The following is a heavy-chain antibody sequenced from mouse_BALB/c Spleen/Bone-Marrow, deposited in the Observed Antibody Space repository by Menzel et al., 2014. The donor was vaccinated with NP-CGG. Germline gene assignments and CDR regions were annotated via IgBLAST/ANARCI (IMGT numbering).Heavy chain of an antibody. D-gene: IGHD2-4*01. CDR3: ATMITDWYFDV. CDR1: GFNIKDTY. CDR2: IDPADGNT. V-gene: IGHV14-3*02. Sequence: EVQRVESGAELVKPGASVKLSCTASGFNIKDTYMHWVKPRPEQGLEWIGRIDPADGNTKYDPKFQGKATITADTSSNTAYLQLSSLTSEDTAVYYCATMITDWYFDVWGAGTTVTVSS. J-gene: IGHJ1*01.